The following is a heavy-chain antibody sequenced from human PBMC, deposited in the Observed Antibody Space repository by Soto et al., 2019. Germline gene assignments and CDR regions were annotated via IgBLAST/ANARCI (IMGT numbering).Heavy chain of an antibody. J-gene: IGHJ4*02. Sequence: QVQLQQWGAGLLKPSETLSLTCAVNGGSFTGYYWSWVRQPPGKGLEWIGEIKDGGSTNYSPSLRSRVTISADTSKKQCSLKVTSVPAADTAVYYCARGQEGVVATHWDQGTLVTVSS. V-gene: IGHV4-34*01. CDR2: IKDGGST. CDR3: ARGQEGVVATH. D-gene: IGHD2-15*01. CDR1: GGSFTGYY.